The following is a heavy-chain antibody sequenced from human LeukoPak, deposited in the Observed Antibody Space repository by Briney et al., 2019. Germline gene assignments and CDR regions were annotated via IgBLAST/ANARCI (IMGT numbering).Heavy chain of an antibody. CDR1: GYSISSGYY. Sequence: SETLSLTCTVSGYSISSGYYWGWIRQPPGKGLEWLGSISHTGITYYNPSLQSRVTISVDTSKNQFSLKLKSVTAADTAVYYCARAVLYWGPGTLVTVSS. V-gene: IGHV4-38-2*02. J-gene: IGHJ4*02. CDR3: ARAVLY. CDR2: ISHTGIT.